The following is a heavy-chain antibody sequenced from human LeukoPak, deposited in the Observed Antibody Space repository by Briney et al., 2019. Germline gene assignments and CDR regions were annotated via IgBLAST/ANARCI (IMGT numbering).Heavy chain of an antibody. Sequence: SQTLSLTCAISGDSVSSNSAAWVWFRQSPSRCLEWLARTYFRSKWYYDYAVSVRSRIVISPDTSKNQFSLQLNSVTPDDTAVFFCARSAVGGHNDFWGQGTLVTVSS. CDR3: ARSAVGGHNDF. D-gene: IGHD3-16*01. J-gene: IGHJ4*02. V-gene: IGHV6-1*01. CDR1: GDSVSSNSAA. CDR2: TYFRSKWYY.